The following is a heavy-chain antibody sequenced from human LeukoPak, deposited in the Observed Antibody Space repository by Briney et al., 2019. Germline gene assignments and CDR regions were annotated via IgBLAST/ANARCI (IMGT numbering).Heavy chain of an antibody. CDR3: ARHHRSGYYEVDY. Sequence: PSETLSLTCTVSGGSISSSGYYWGWIRQPPGRRLEWIGTIYYSGSTSYNPSLKGRVTMSVDTSKNPFSLKLSSVTAADTAVYYCARHHRSGYYEVDYWGQGTLVTVSS. J-gene: IGHJ4*02. CDR1: GGSISSSGYY. CDR2: IYYSGST. V-gene: IGHV4-39*01. D-gene: IGHD6-25*01.